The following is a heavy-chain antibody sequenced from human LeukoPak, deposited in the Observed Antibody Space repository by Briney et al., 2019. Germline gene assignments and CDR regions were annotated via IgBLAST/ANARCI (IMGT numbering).Heavy chain of an antibody. J-gene: IGHJ3*01. D-gene: IGHD3-10*01. V-gene: IGHV4-4*09. CDR3: ARYSGFGEYPLDAFDF. CDR1: GGSISDYY. Sequence: SETLSLTCSVSGGSISDYYWSWIRQPPGKGLECLGSISPSGSTNYNPSLKSRVTTSRDTSKNQFSLKLTSVTAADTAMYYCARYSGFGEYPLDAFDFWGQGTMVTVSS. CDR2: ISPSGST.